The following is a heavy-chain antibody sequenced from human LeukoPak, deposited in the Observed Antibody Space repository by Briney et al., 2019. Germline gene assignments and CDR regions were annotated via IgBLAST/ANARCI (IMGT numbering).Heavy chain of an antibody. CDR3: AREICGDDCYPRFYFDY. V-gene: IGHV1-69*04. Sequence: ASVKVSCKASGGTFNSYTISWVRQAPGQGLEWMGRIIPILGIANYAQKFQGRVTITADKSTSTAYMELSSLRSDDTAVYYCAREICGDDCYPRFYFDYWGQGTLVTVSS. CDR1: GGTFNSYT. D-gene: IGHD2-21*02. J-gene: IGHJ4*02. CDR2: IIPILGIA.